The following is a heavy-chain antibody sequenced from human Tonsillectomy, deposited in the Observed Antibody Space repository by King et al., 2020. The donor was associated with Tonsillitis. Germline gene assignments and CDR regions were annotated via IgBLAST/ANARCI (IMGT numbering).Heavy chain of an antibody. Sequence: VQLVESGGGLVQPGGSLRLSCAASGFTFSSYAMSWVRQAPGKGLEWVSAISSSGGSTYYADSVKGRFTISRDNSKNTLYLQMNSLRAEDTAVYYCAKGGCSSTSCYYDCDYWGQGTLVTVSS. CDR2: ISSSGGST. V-gene: IGHV3-23*04. J-gene: IGHJ4*02. CDR3: AKGGCSSTSCYYDCDY. D-gene: IGHD2-2*01. CDR1: GFTFSSYA.